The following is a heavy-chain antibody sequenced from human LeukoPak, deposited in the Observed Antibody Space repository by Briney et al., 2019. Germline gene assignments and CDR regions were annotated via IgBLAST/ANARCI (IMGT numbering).Heavy chain of an antibody. CDR1: GGSINNY. J-gene: IGHJ3*01. V-gene: IGHV4-4*07. D-gene: IGHD2-21*02. Sequence: SKTLSLTCTVSGGSINNYWSWIRQPAGKGLEWIGRIYTRGSTNYNPSLKSRVTMSVDTSKNQFSLKLSSVTAADTAVYYCARGRYCRADICSVGDAFVWGQGTMVSVSS. CDR3: ARGRYCRADICSVGDAFV. CDR2: IYTRGST.